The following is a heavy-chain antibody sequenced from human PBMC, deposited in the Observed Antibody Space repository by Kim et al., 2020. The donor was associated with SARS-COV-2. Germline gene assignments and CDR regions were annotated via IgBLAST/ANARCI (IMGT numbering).Heavy chain of an antibody. J-gene: IGHJ5*02. V-gene: IGHV6-1*01. CDR2: TFYRSKWYN. CDR1: GDSVSSKSAA. CDR3: VGGGGWNT. Sequence: SQTLSLTCTISGDSVSSKSAAWNWIRQSPSRGLEWLGRTFYRSKWYNEYAISVKSRITINPDTSKNQFSLLPNSVTPEDTAVYYCVGGGGWNTWGQGTLVTVSS. D-gene: IGHD6-19*01.